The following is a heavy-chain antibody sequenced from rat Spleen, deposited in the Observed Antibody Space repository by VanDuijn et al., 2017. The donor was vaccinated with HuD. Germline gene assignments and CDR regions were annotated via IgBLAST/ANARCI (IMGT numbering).Heavy chain of an antibody. CDR1: GFTFNNYW. CDR2: ITNTGGST. Sequence: EVQLVESGGGLVQPGRSLKLSCVASGFTFNNYWMTWIRQAPGKGLEWVASITNTGGSTYYPDSVKGRFTISRDNAKSTLYLQMDSLRSEDTATYYCTTDLYVYYGLLRVFDYWGQGTLVTVS. V-gene: IGHV5-31*01. J-gene: IGHJ3*01. D-gene: IGHD1-6*01. CDR3: TTDLYVYYGLLRVFDY.